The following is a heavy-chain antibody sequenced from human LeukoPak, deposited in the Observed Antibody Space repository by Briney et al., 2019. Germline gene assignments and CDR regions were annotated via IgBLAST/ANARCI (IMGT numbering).Heavy chain of an antibody. J-gene: IGHJ4*02. CDR1: GYTFSSHG. CDR3: ARGGCSSTSCYLFDY. D-gene: IGHD2-2*01. Sequence: GGSLRLSCAASGYTFSSHGMYWVRQAPGKGLEWVSSISSSSSYIYYADSVKGRFTISRGNAKNSLYLQMNSLRAEDTAVYYCARGGCSSTSCYLFDYWGQGTLVTVSS. V-gene: IGHV3-21*01. CDR2: ISSSSSYI.